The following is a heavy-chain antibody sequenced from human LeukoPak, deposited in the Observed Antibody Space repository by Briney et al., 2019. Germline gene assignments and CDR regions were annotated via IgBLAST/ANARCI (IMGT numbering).Heavy chain of an antibody. J-gene: IGHJ4*02. D-gene: IGHD4-17*01. CDR3: ARDVRSGATVRYFDY. Sequence: ASVKVSCKASGYTFTSYYMHWVRQAPGQGLEWMGIINPSGGSTSYAQKFQGRVTMTRDTSTSTVYMELSSLRPEDTAVYYCARDVRSGATVRYFDYWGRGTLVTVSS. V-gene: IGHV1-46*01. CDR2: INPSGGST. CDR1: GYTFTSYY.